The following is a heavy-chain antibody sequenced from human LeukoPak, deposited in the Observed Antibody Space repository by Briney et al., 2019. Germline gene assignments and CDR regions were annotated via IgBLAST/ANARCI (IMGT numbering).Heavy chain of an antibody. CDR1: GGSFSGYN. D-gene: IGHD4-17*01. CDR3: ARQTYGDYSWFDP. J-gene: IGHJ5*02. CDR2: INHSGST. V-gene: IGHV4-34*01. Sequence: SETLSLTCAVYGGSFSGYNWSWIRQPPGKGLERIGEINHSGSTNYNPSLKSRVTISVDTSKNQFSLKLSSVTAADTAVYYCARQTYGDYSWFDPWGQGTLVTVSS.